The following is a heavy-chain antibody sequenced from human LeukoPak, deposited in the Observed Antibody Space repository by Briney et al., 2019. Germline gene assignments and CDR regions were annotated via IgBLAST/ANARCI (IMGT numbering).Heavy chain of an antibody. Sequence: GGSLRLSCADSVFTFPNATMNWAPQAPGKGLEWVGRIKSKTDGGTPDYAAPVKGRFTISRDDSEDTLYLQMNSLKTEDTAVYYYTTTPIGHDYWGQGTLVTVSS. CDR2: IKSKTDGGTP. J-gene: IGHJ4*02. CDR1: VFTFPNAT. V-gene: IGHV3-15*01. CDR3: TTTPIGHDY.